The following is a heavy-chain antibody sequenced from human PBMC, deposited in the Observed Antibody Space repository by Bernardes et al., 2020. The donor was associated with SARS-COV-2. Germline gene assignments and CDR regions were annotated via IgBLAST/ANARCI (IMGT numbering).Heavy chain of an antibody. V-gene: IGHV3-74*03. J-gene: IGHJ4*02. D-gene: IGHD4-4*01. CDR3: ARAGQYYYEH. CDR2: INGDASDI. CDR1: GFSFSTYW. Sequence: GGSLRLSCAASGFSFSTYWVHWVRQAPGKGLEWVSRINGDASDITYADSVKGRFTISRDNAKNTLYLQMNSLRVDDTAVYYCARAGQYYYEHWGQGNLVTVSS.